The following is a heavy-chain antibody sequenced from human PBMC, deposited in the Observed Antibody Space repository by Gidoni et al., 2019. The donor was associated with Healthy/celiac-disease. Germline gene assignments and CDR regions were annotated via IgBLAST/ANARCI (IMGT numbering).Heavy chain of an antibody. CDR2: IYHSGST. CDR3: ARDDYYDSSGYYYVRGRRYYYYGMDV. CDR1: GYSISSGYY. V-gene: IGHV4-38-2*02. J-gene: IGHJ6*02. Sequence: QVQLQESGPGLVKPSETLSLTCAVSGYSISSGYYWVWIRQPPGKGLGWIGSIYHSGSTYYNPFLKSRVTISVDTSKNQFSLKLSSVTAADTAVYYCARDDYYDSSGYYYVRGRRYYYYGMDVWGQGTTVTVSS. D-gene: IGHD3-22*01.